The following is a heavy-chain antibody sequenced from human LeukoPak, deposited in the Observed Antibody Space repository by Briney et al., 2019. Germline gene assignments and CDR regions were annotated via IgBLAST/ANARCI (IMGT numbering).Heavy chain of an antibody. Sequence: GGSLRLSCAASGFTFSSYGMSWVRQAPGKGLKWVSAISGSGGSTYYADSVKGRFTISRDKSKNTLYLQMNSLRAEDTAVYYCAKDTHEWEFENAYDIWGQGTMVTVSS. V-gene: IGHV3-23*01. CDR3: AKDTHEWEFENAYDI. J-gene: IGHJ3*02. CDR2: ISGSGGST. CDR1: GFTFSSYG. D-gene: IGHD1-26*01.